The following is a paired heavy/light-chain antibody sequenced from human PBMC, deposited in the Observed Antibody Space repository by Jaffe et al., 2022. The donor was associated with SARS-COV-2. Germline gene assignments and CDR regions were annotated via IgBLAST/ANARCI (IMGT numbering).Light chain of an antibody. CDR2: WAS. V-gene: IGKV4-1*01. CDR3: QQYYSMT. CDR1: QSVLYSVNNKNF. J-gene: IGKJ4*01. Sequence: DIVMTQSPNSLAVSLGERATINCKSSQSVLYSVNNKNFLAWYQQKPGQPPRLLIYWASTRESGVPDRFSGSGSGTDFTLTISSLQAEDAAVYYCQQYYSMTFGGGTKVEIK.
Heavy chain of an antibody. V-gene: IGHV4-39*01. CDR3: ARHPDDYHGSGSYSDY. CDR2: IYYSGRT. J-gene: IGHJ4*02. CDR1: GGSISSSHYY. D-gene: IGHD3-10*01. Sequence: QLQLQESGPGLVKPSETLSLTCTVSGGSISSSHYYWGWIRQPPGKGLEWIGSIYYSGRTSYNPSLKSRVTISVDTSKNQFSLKLSSVTAADTAVYYCARHPDDYHGSGSYSDYWGQGTLVTVSS.